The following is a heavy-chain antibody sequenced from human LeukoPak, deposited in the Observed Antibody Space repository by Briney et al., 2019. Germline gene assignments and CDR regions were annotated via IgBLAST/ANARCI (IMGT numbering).Heavy chain of an antibody. CDR3: ARDLYGDYEGY. CDR2: IYYSGST. Sequence: SETLSLTCTVSGGSISSYYWSWIRQPPGKGLEWIGYIYYSGSTNYNPSLKSRVTISVDTSKNQFSLKLSSVTAADTAVYYCARDLYGDYEGYWGQGTLVTVSS. V-gene: IGHV4-59*12. D-gene: IGHD4-17*01. CDR1: GGSISSYY. J-gene: IGHJ4*02.